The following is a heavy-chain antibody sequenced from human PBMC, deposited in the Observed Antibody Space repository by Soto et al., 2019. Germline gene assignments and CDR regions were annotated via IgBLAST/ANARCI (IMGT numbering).Heavy chain of an antibody. CDR3: TRHDYSNNARTGY. D-gene: IGHD4-4*01. V-gene: IGHV3-73*02. Sequence: EVQLVESGGGLVQPGGSLKLSCAASGFTFSGSAMHWVRQASGKGLEWVGRIRSKANSYATAYAASVKGRFTISRDDSKNTAYLQMNSLKTEDTAVYYCTRHDYSNNARTGYWGQGTLVTVSS. J-gene: IGHJ4*02. CDR2: IRSKANSYAT. CDR1: GFTFSGSA.